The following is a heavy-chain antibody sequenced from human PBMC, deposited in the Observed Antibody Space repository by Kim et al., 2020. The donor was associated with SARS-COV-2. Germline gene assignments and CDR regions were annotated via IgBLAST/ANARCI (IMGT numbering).Heavy chain of an antibody. J-gene: IGHJ5*02. CDR2: ISYDGSNK. Sequence: GGSLRLSCAASGFTFSSYAMHWVRQAPGKGLEWVAVISYDGSNKYYADSVKGRFTISRDNSKNTLYLQMNSLRAEDTAVYYCAREIVVGGCFDPWGQGTLVTVSS. V-gene: IGHV3-30*04. CDR1: GFTFSSYA. CDR3: AREIVVGGCFDP. D-gene: IGHD3-22*01.